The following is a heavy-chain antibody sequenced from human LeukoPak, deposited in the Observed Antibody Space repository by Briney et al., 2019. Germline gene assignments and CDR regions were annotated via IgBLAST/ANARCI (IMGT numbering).Heavy chain of an antibody. V-gene: IGHV3-74*01. CDR2: IKTDGSWT. Sequence: GGSLRLSCSASGFTLRNYWMHWVRQVPGKGLVWVSRIKTDGSWTNYADSVQGRFTISRDNAKNTLYLEMNSLRAEDTAIYYCVRDNDAWAFDIWGQGTMVTVSS. CDR1: GFTLRNYW. CDR3: VRDNDAWAFDI. J-gene: IGHJ3*02. D-gene: IGHD1-1*01.